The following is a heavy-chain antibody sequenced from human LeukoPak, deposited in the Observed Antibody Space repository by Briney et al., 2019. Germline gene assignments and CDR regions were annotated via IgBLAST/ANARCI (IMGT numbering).Heavy chain of an antibody. CDR3: AKWGDYDVLTGYYVSDY. CDR1: GCTFSSYG. J-gene: IGHJ4*02. CDR2: IWYDGSNK. D-gene: IGHD3-9*01. Sequence: PGRSLRLSCAASGCTFSSYGMHWVRQAPGKGLEWVAVIWYDGSNKYYADSVKGRFTISRDNSKNTLYLQINSLRAEDTAVYYCAKWGDYDVLTGYYVSDYWGQGTLVTVSS. V-gene: IGHV3-33*06.